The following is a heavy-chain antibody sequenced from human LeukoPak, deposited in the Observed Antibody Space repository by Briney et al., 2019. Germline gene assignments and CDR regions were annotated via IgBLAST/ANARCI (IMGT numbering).Heavy chain of an antibody. V-gene: IGHV4-39*01. CDR2: IYYSGNT. J-gene: IGHJ4*02. CDR3: ARRYYYDSSGRDPFDC. Sequence: PSATLSLTCTVSGGSISSSSYYWVWIRQPPGKGLEWIGSIYYSGNTYYNPSLKSRVSMSLDTSKNQFSLKLSSVTAADTAVYYCARRYYYDSSGRDPFDCWGQGTLVTVSS. D-gene: IGHD3-22*01. CDR1: GGSISSSSYY.